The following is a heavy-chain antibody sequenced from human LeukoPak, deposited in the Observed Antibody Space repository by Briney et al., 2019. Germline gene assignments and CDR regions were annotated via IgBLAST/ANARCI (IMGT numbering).Heavy chain of an antibody. Sequence: SETLSLTCTVSGGSIGSSSYYWGWIRQPPGKGLEWIGSIYYSGSTNYNPSLKSRVTISVDTSKNQFSLKLSSVTAADTAVYYCARDRPHISGAAGLYYGMDVWGQGTTVTVSS. V-gene: IGHV4-39*07. D-gene: IGHD6-13*01. CDR2: IYYSGST. J-gene: IGHJ6*02. CDR1: GGSIGSSSYY. CDR3: ARDRPHISGAAGLYYGMDV.